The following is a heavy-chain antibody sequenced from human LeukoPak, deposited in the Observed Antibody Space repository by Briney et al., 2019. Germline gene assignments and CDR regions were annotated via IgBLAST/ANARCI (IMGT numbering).Heavy chain of an antibody. V-gene: IGHV4-59*02. CDR2: IYYSGSI. D-gene: IGHD4-11*01. CDR1: GGSVTTYH. Sequence: SQSLSLTCTVSGGSVTTYHWSWIRQPPGKGLEWVGYIYYSGSINYNPSLNSRVTISLDTFKNEFALKLRSETAADEAVYYCARYPGASGYSYSFDNWGQGTRVTVSS. J-gene: IGHJ4*02. CDR3: ARYPGASGYSYSFDN.